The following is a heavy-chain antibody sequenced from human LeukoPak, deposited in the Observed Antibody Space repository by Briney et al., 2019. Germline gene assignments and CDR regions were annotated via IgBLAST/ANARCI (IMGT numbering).Heavy chain of an antibody. J-gene: IGHJ3*02. CDR2: IYPGDSDT. V-gene: IGHV5-51*01. CDR1: GYSFTSYW. Sequence: GESLKISCKGSGYSFTSYWSGWVRQMPGKGLEWMGLIYPGDSDTRYSPSFQGQVTISADKSISTAYLQWSSLKASDTAMYYCARRHYYDSSGYYRSAFDIWGQGTMVTVSS. D-gene: IGHD3-22*01. CDR3: ARRHYYDSSGYYRSAFDI.